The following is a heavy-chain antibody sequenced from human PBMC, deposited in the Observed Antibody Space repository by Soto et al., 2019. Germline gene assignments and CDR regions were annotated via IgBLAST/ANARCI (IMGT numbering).Heavy chain of an antibody. J-gene: IGHJ5*02. D-gene: IGHD2-21*01. CDR2: MNPNSGET. CDR1: GYTFNDYE. V-gene: IGHV1-8*02. CDR3: ARIAVPARTRWYNWFDP. Sequence: QEQLVQSAAEVKKPGASVKVSCMTSGYTFNDYEINLVRHATGQGLEWIGWMNPNSGETGYAQKFKGRVTMSTSSSLSTAYLELSSLTSDDTAVYYCARIAVPARTRWYNWFDPWGQGTLVTVSS.